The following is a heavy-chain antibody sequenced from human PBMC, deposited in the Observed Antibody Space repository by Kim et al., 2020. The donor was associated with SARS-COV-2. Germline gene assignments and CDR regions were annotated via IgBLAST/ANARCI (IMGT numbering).Heavy chain of an antibody. V-gene: IGHV3-7*03. CDR2: IKQDGSEK. Sequence: GGSLRLSCAASGFTFSSYWMSWVRQAPGKGLEWVANIKQDGSEKYYVDSVKGRFTISRDNAKNSLYLQMNSLRAEDTAVYYCARDVPTYYDFCSGYLSGFDYWGQGTLVTVSS. CDR3: ARDVPTYYDFCSGYLSGFDY. CDR1: GFTFSSYW. J-gene: IGHJ4*02. D-gene: IGHD3-3*01.